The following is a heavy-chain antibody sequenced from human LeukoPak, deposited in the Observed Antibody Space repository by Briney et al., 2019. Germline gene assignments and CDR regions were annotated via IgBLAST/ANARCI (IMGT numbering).Heavy chain of an antibody. CDR2: INPSGSST. V-gene: IGHV1-46*01. Sequence: GASVKVFCKASGYSLTSYFMHWVRQAPGQGLEWLGLINPSGSSTLYAQKFQGRVTMTRDMSTTTDYMELSSLRFDDTAIYYCAKDWHILTGRNCFDPWGQGTLVTVSS. CDR3: AKDWHILTGRNCFDP. J-gene: IGHJ5*02. CDR1: GYSLTSYF. D-gene: IGHD3-9*01.